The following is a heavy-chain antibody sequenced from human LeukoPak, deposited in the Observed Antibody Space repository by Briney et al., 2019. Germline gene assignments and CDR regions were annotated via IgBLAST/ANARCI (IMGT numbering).Heavy chain of an antibody. D-gene: IGHD2-2*01. Sequence: GGSLRLSRVASGFTFSSYAMNWVRQAPGKGLEWVSYISSTGSIIYYADSVKGRFTFSRDNAKNSLYLQMNSLRVEDTAVYYCARDRPPSRTYPIFDYWGQGILVTVSS. V-gene: IGHV3-48*03. CDR2: ISSTGSII. CDR3: ARDRPPSRTYPIFDY. J-gene: IGHJ4*02. CDR1: GFTFSSYA.